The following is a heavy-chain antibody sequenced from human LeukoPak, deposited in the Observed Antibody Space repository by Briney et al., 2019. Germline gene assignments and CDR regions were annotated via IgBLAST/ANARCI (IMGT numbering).Heavy chain of an antibody. CDR2: ISYDGSNK. Sequence: GGSLRLSCAASGFTFSSYGVHWVRQAPGKGLEWVAVISYDGSNKYYADSVKGRFTISRDNSKNTLYLQMNSLRAEDTAVYYCAKVGQIAVADNNWFDPWGQGTLVTVSS. D-gene: IGHD6-19*01. CDR3: AKVGQIAVADNNWFDP. V-gene: IGHV3-30*18. J-gene: IGHJ5*02. CDR1: GFTFSSYG.